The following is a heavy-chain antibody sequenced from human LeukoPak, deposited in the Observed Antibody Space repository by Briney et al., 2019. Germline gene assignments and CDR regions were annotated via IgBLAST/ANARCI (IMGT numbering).Heavy chain of an antibody. Sequence: PGGCLRLSCAASGFTFTTYWMHWVRQAPGKGLVWVSRINTDASSASYADSVKGRFTISRDTAKNTLYLQMNSLRAEDTAVYYCARGDYAFDIWGQGTMLSVSS. CDR3: ARGDYAFDI. V-gene: IGHV3-74*01. CDR1: GFTFTTYW. CDR2: INTDASSA. J-gene: IGHJ3*02. D-gene: IGHD2-21*02.